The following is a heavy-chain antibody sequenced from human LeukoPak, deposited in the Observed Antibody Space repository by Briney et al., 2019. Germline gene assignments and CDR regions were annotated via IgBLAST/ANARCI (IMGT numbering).Heavy chain of an antibody. J-gene: IGHJ3*01. Sequence: SETLSLTCTVSGGSISSGDYYWSWIRQPPGKGLEWIGYIYHSGSTYYNPSLKSRVTISVDRSKNQFSLKLSSVTAADTAVYYCANADRFCSGGSCPVPDAFDFWGQGTMVTVSS. CDR2: IYHSGST. CDR1: GGSISSGDYY. V-gene: IGHV4-30-2*01. D-gene: IGHD2-15*01. CDR3: ANADRFCSGGSCPVPDAFDF.